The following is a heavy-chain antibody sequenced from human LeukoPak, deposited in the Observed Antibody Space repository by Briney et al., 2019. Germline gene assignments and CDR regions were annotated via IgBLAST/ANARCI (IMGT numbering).Heavy chain of an antibody. D-gene: IGHD4/OR15-4a*01. Sequence: GGSLRLSCAASGFTFSNYAMHWVRQAPGKGLEWVAVVSYDGTSKYSADSVKGRFTISRDNSKNTLFLQMNSLRAEDTAVYYCAKDGADWGQGTLVTVSS. V-gene: IGHV3-30-3*01. CDR3: AKDGAD. CDR2: VSYDGTSK. J-gene: IGHJ4*02. CDR1: GFTFSNYA.